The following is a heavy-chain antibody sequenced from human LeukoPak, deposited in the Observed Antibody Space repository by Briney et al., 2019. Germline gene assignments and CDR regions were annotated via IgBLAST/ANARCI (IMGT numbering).Heavy chain of an antibody. D-gene: IGHD6-19*01. CDR3: ARDLEVAGEDAFDI. J-gene: IGHJ3*02. CDR1: GFTFSNHA. V-gene: IGHV3-30-3*01. Sequence: PGGSLRLSCAASGFTFSNHAMQWVRQAPGKGLEWVAVISYDGSNKYYADSVKGRFTISRDKSKNTLYLQMNSLRAEDTAVYYCARDLEVAGEDAFDIWGQGTMVTVSS. CDR2: ISYDGSNK.